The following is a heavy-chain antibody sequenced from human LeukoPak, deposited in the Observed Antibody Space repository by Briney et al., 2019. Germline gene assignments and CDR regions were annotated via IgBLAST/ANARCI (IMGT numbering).Heavy chain of an antibody. V-gene: IGHV3-9*01. CDR2: ISWNSDRI. J-gene: IGHJ6*02. CDR1: GFTFDDYV. D-gene: IGHD2-2*01. CDR3: AKGGGYAPYNYGMDV. Sequence: PGGSLRLSCAASGFTFDDYVMHWVRQAPGKGLEWVSGISWNSDRIGYADSVKGRFTISRDNAKNSLYLQMNSLRAEDTALYYCAKGGGYAPYNYGMDVWGQGTTVTVSS.